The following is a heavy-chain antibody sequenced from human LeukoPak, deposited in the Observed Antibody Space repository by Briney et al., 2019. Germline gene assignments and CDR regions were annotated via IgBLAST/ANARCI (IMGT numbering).Heavy chain of an antibody. Sequence: GGSLRLSCAASGIRFDRYAMTWVRQAPGKGLGWVSVISYSGSSPYYGDSVKGRFTISRYNSKNTVYLQMNSLRDEDTALYYCAKDSSVLPNALDLWGQGTMVTVSS. CDR3: AKDSSVLPNALDL. D-gene: IGHD4/OR15-4a*01. CDR2: ISYSGSSP. V-gene: IGHV3-23*01. CDR1: GIRFDRYA. J-gene: IGHJ3*01.